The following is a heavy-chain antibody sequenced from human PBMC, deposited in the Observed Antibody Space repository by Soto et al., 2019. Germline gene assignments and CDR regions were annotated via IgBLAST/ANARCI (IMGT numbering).Heavy chain of an antibody. D-gene: IGHD5-12*01. J-gene: IGHJ4*02. Sequence: QVQLQQWGAGLLKPSETLSLTCAVYGGSFSGYYWSWIRQPPGKGLEWIGEINHSGSTNYNPSLKSRVTISVDTTKNQFSLKLRSVTAADTAVYYGAKGRGGIYSGYKHWGQGTLVTVSS. CDR2: INHSGST. V-gene: IGHV4-34*01. CDR1: GGSFSGYY. CDR3: AKGRGGIYSGYKH.